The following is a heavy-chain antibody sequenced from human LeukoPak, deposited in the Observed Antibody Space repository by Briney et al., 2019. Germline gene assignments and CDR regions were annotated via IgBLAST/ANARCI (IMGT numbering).Heavy chain of an antibody. Sequence: PGGSLRLSCAASGFTFSSYAMHWVRQAPGKGLEYVSAISSNGGSTYYANSVKGRFTISRDNSKNTLYLQMGSLRAEDMAVYYCARPSFDYDILTGLPGGYYYYGMDVWGQGTTVTVSS. D-gene: IGHD3-9*01. CDR1: GFTFSSYA. V-gene: IGHV3-64*01. CDR3: ARPSFDYDILTGLPGGYYYYGMDV. CDR2: ISSNGGST. J-gene: IGHJ6*02.